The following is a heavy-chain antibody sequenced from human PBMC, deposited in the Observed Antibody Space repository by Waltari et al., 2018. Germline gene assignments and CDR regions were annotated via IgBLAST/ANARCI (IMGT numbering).Heavy chain of an antibody. Sequence: EVQLVESGGGLVQPGGSLRLSCAAAGFILTNYWMHWVRQAPGKGLVSVSHINTDGSITNYADSVKGRFTISRDNAKNTLFLQMNSLRAEDTAVYYCVMYSSSFLGDCWGQGTLVTVSS. V-gene: IGHV3-74*01. CDR2: INTDGSIT. J-gene: IGHJ4*02. CDR3: VMYSSSFLGDC. D-gene: IGHD6-13*01. CDR1: GFILTNYW.